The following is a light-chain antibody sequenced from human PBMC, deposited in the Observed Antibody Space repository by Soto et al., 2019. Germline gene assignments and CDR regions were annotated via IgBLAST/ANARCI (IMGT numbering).Light chain of an antibody. Sequence: QSALTQPRSVSGSPGESVTISCTGTSSDVGGYNYVSWYQQHPGKVPKLMIYDVSERPSGVPDRFSGSKSGNTASLTISGLQAEDEAEYYCCSYAGSYLVVGGGTKLTVL. J-gene: IGLJ2*01. CDR3: CSYAGSYLV. CDR1: SSDVGGYNY. CDR2: DVS. V-gene: IGLV2-11*01.